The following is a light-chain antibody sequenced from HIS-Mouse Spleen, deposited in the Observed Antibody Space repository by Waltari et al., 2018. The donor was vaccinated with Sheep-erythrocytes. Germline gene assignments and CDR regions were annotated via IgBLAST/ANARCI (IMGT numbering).Light chain of an antibody. Sequence: SYELTQPPSVSVSPGQTARITCSGAALPKKYASWYQQKSGQAPVLVIYEDSKRPSVIPERFSGSSSGTMATLTISGAQVEDEADYYCYSTDSSGNHSVFGGGTKLTVL. J-gene: IGLJ2*01. CDR3: YSTDSSGNHSV. CDR1: ALPKKY. V-gene: IGLV3-10*01. CDR2: EDS.